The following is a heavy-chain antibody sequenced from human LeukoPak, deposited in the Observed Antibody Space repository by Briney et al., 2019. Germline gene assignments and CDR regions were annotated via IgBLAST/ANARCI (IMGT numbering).Heavy chain of an antibody. J-gene: IGHJ6*04. CDR2: ISSSGGTI. CDR3: ASTGAVLRLPDV. V-gene: IGHV3-11*04. CDR1: GLAVSNNY. D-gene: IGHD4-17*01. Sequence: GGSLRLSCAASGLAVSNNYMNWVRQAPGKGLEWVSYISSSGGTIYYADSVKGRFTISRDNAKNSLYLQMNSLRAEDTAVYYCASTGAVLRLPDVWGKGTTVTISS.